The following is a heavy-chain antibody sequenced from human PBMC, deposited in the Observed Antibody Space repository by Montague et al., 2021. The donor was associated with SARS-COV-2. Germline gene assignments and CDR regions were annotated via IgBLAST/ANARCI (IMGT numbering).Heavy chain of an antibody. D-gene: IGHD6-19*01. CDR1: GFTFSSYT. V-gene: IGHV3-23*01. Sequence: SLRLSCAASGFTFSSYTITWVRQAPGKGLEWVSGISGSGGSTYYADSVEGRFTISRDNSKNTLYLQMNSLRAEDTAVYYCAKDRFSSGWFGGLDYWGQGTLVTVSS. CDR2: ISGSGGST. CDR3: AKDRFSSGWFGGLDY. J-gene: IGHJ4*02.